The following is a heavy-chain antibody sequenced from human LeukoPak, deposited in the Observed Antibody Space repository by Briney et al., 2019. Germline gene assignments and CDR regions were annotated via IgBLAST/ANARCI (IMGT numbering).Heavy chain of an antibody. CDR2: IPASGGNT. J-gene: IGHJ3*02. CDR1: GFTFSTFG. Sequence: GGSLRLSCAASGFTFSTFGMRWVRQAPGKGLEWVSTIPASGGNTYYADSVRGRFTISRDNSKNTLYLQMNSLRAEDTAVYYCAKTIEEQLWSGDAFDIWGQGTMVTVSS. V-gene: IGHV3-23*01. CDR3: AKTIEEQLWSGDAFDI. D-gene: IGHD5-18*01.